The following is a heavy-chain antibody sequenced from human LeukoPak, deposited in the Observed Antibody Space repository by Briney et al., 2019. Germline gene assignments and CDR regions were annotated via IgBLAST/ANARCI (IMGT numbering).Heavy chain of an antibody. CDR3: ARTAAIEGGYYYYYMDV. CDR2: IYYSGST. D-gene: IGHD2-2*02. CDR1: GGSISSYY. V-gene: IGHV4-59*08. Sequence: PSEILSLTCTVSGGSISSYYWSWIRQPPGKGLEWIGYIYYSGSTNYNPSLKSRVTISADTSKNQFSLKLSSVTAADTAVYYCARTAAIEGGYYYYYMDVWGKGTTVTVSS. J-gene: IGHJ6*03.